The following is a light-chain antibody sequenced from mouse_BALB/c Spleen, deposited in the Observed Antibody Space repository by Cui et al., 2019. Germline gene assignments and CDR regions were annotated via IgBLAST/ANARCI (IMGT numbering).Light chain of an antibody. V-gene: IGKV12-46*01. CDR2: AAT. J-gene: IGKJ2*01. CDR1: ENIYSN. CDR3: QHFWGTPYT. Sequence: DIQMTQSPASLSVSAGETVTITCRASENIYSNLAWYQQKQGKSPQLLVYAATNLADGVPSRFSGSGSGTKYSLKINSLQSEDFGSYYCQHFWGTPYTFGGGTKLEIK.